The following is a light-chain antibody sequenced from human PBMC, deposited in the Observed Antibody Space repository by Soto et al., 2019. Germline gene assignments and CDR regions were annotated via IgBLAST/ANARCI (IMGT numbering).Light chain of an antibody. Sequence: EIVMTQSPASLSVSPGERVTLSWRASQSVASYLAWYQQQPGQAPRLLIYGTSTRATGVPARFSGSGSGTDFPLTISSLQAADFAVYHCQHYNNWPITFGQGTRLEIK. J-gene: IGKJ5*01. V-gene: IGKV3-15*01. CDR2: GTS. CDR1: QSVASY. CDR3: QHYNNWPIT.